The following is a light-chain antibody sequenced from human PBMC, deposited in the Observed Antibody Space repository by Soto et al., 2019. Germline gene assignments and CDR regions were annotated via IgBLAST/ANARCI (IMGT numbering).Light chain of an antibody. V-gene: IGKV3-15*01. CDR2: GAS. CDR3: QPYSHRRT. J-gene: IGKJ1*01. CDR1: QSIDSD. Sequence: EIMMTQSPANVSVFPGERATLSCRASQSIDSDLAWYQQKPGHVPRLLIYGASTRATGVPARFSGSGSGTEFTLTIISLQSDDFAVYYCQPYSHRRTFGPGTKVEIK.